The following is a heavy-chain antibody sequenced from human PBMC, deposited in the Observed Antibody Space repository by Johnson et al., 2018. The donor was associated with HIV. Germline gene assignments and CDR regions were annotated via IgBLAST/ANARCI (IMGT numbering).Heavy chain of an antibody. CDR1: GFTFSSYG. V-gene: IGHV3-30*02. CDR2: IRYDGSNK. D-gene: IGHD5-12*01. Sequence: QVQLVESGGGVVQPGGSLRLSCAASGFTFSSYGMHWVRQAPGKGLEWVAFIRYDGSNKYFADSVKGRLTISRDNSKNTLYLKMNSLRAEETAVYYCAKDFSGYSGYGDAFDIWGQGTMVTVSS. J-gene: IGHJ3*02. CDR3: AKDFSGYSGYGDAFDI.